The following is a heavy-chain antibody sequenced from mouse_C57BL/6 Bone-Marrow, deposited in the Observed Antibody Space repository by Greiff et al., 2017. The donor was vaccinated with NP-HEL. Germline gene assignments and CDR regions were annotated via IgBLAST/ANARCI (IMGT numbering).Heavy chain of an antibody. CDR3: ARNSKRAMDY. J-gene: IGHJ4*01. CDR2: IDPSDSYT. CDR1: GYTFTSYW. D-gene: IGHD2-5*01. Sequence: QVQLQQPGAELVRPGTSVKLSCKASGYTFTSYWMHWVKQRPGQGLEWIGVIDPSDSYTNYNQKFKGKATLTVDTSSSTAYMQLSSLTSEDSAVYYCARNSKRAMDYWGQGTSVTVPS. V-gene: IGHV1-59*01.